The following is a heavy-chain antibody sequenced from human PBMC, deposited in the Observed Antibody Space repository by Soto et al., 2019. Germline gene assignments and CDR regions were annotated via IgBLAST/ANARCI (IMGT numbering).Heavy chain of an antibody. V-gene: IGHV1-18*04. D-gene: IGHD2-8*02. CDR2: ISAYNGNM. CDR3: GRCRTDSYAMDV. Sequence: ASVKVSCKASGYTFSSYGLSWVRQAPGQGLEWMGWISAYNGNMKYAQRFQGRVTLTTDTSRSTAYMELRSLRSDDTAMYYCGRCRTDSYAMDVWGQGTTVTVSS. CDR1: GYTFSSYG. J-gene: IGHJ6*02.